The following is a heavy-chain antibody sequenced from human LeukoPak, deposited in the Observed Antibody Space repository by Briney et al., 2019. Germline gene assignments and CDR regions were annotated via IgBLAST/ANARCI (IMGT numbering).Heavy chain of an antibody. CDR1: GYTFTDYY. CDR2: VDPEDGET. J-gene: IGHJ3*02. D-gene: IGHD1-7*01. V-gene: IGHV1-69-2*01. Sequence: GASVKVSCKASGYTFTDYYMHWVQQAPGKGLEWMGRVDPEDGETIYAEKFQGRVTITADTSTDTAYMELRSLRSDDTAVYYCARDRWLELLSWGETDAFDIWGQGTMVTVSS. CDR3: ARDRWLELLSWGETDAFDI.